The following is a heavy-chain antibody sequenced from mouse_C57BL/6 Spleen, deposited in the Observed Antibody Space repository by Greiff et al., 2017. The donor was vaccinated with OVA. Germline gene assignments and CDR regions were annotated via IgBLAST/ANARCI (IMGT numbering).Heavy chain of an antibody. D-gene: IGHD1-1*01. CDR1: GYAFSSSW. J-gene: IGHJ4*01. Sequence: VQGVESGPELVKPGASVKISCKASGYAFSSSWMNWVKQRPGKGLEWIGRIYPGDGDTNYNGKFKGKATLTADKSSSTAYMQLSSLTSEDSAVYFCAHGSSLYAMDYWGQGTSVTVSS. CDR2: IYPGDGDT. V-gene: IGHV1-82*01. CDR3: AHGSSLYAMDY.